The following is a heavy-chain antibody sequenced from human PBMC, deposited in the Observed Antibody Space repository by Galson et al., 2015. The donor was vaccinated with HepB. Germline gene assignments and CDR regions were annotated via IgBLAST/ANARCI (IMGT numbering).Heavy chain of an antibody. Sequence: SVKVSCKASGGTFGRNAISWVRQAPRQGLEWMGGLIPTFGSTNNAQKFQGRVTILAAESTNIAYMELHSLRYEDTAVYYCARVRLVGILDAFDIWGQGTMVTVSS. J-gene: IGHJ3*02. V-gene: IGHV1-69*13. D-gene: IGHD1-26*01. CDR3: ARVRLVGILDAFDI. CDR2: LIPTFGST. CDR1: GGTFGRNA.